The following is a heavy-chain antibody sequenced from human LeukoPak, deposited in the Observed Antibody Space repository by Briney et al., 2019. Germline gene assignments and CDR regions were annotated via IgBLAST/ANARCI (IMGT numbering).Heavy chain of an antibody. D-gene: IGHD6-13*01. CDR1: GYTFTSYA. Sequence: SVKVSCKASGYTFTSYAMNWVRQAPGQGLEWMGGIIPIFGTANYAQKFQGRVTITADESTSTAYMELSSLRSEDTAVYYCARGRPTLAAAANNWFDPWGQGTLVTVSS. CDR2: IIPIFGTA. CDR3: ARGRPTLAAAANNWFDP. J-gene: IGHJ5*02. V-gene: IGHV1-69*13.